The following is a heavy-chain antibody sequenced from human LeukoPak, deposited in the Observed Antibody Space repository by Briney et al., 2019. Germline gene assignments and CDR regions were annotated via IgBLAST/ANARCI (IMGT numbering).Heavy chain of an antibody. Sequence: PSETLSLTCTVSGGSISSYYWSWIRQPPGKGLEWIGYIYYSGSTNYNPSLKSRVTISVDTSKNQFSLKPSSVTAADTAVYYCARIKVGATAIDYWGQGTLVTVSS. CDR1: GGSISSYY. V-gene: IGHV4-59*01. CDR2: IYYSGST. J-gene: IGHJ4*02. D-gene: IGHD1-26*01. CDR3: ARIKVGATAIDY.